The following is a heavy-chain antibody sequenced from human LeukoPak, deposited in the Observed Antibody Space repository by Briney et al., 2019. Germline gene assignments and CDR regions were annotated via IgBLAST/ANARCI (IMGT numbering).Heavy chain of an antibody. CDR2: INHSGST. CDR1: GGSFSGYY. J-gene: IGHJ6*03. V-gene: IGHV4-34*01. CDR3: ARGRGYSSLYYMDV. D-gene: IGHD6-19*01. Sequence: PSETLSLTCAVYGGSFSGYYWSWIRQPPGKGLEWIGEINHSGSTNYNPSLKSRVTISVDTSKNQFSLKLSSVTAADTAVYYCARGRGYSSLYYMDVWGKGTTVTVSS.